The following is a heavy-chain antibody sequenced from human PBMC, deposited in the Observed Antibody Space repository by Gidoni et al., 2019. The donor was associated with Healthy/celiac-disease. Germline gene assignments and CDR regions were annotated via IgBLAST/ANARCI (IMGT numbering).Heavy chain of an antibody. CDR3: ARLNCSGGSCYLFDY. V-gene: IGHV3-21*01. CDR2: ISSSSSYI. J-gene: IGHJ4*02. D-gene: IGHD2-15*01. Sequence: FTFSSYSMNWVRQAPGKGLEWVSSISSSSSYIYYADAVKGRFTISRDNAKNSLYLQMNSLRAEDTAVYYCARLNCSGGSCYLFDYWGQGTLVTVSS. CDR1: FTFSSYS.